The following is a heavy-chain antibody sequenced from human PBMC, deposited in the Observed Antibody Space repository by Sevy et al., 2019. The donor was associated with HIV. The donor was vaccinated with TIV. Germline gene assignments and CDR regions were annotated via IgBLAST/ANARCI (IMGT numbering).Heavy chain of an antibody. J-gene: IGHJ3*02. D-gene: IGHD3-22*01. V-gene: IGHV3-7*03. CDR2: RKEDGSDK. Sequence: GGSLRLSCAASGFTLSSFWMTWVRQAPGKGLEWVANRKEDGSDKNYLDSVKGRFTISRDNAKNSLYLQMNSLRAEDTAVYYCARDKNHYDRSVYYDAFDIWGQGTMVTVSS. CDR1: GFTLSSFW. CDR3: ARDKNHYDRSVYYDAFDI.